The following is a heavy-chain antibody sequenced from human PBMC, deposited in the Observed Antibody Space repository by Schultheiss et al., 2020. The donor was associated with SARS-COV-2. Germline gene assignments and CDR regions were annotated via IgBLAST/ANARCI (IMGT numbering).Heavy chain of an antibody. CDR3: AKDKAAYDYGDYGLHYYGMDV. J-gene: IGHJ6*02. Sequence: GGSLRLSCAASGFAFSSYVLHWVRRAPGKGPEWVSAIGTGGDTYYADSVMGRFTISRDNAKKSLYLQMNSLRAEDTALYYCAKDKAAYDYGDYGLHYYGMDVWGQGTTVTVSS. D-gene: IGHD4-17*01. CDR1: GFAFSSYV. V-gene: IGHV3-47*02. CDR2: IGTGGDT.